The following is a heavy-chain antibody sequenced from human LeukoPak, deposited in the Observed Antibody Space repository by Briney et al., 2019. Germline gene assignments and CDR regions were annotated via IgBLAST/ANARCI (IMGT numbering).Heavy chain of an antibody. J-gene: IGHJ4*02. CDR1: GYTFTSYD. Sequence: ASVKVSCKASGYTFTSYDINWVRQATGQGLEWMGWISAYNGNTNYAQNLQGRVTMTTDTSTSTAYMELRSLRSDDTAVYYCARDRSYYDSSGYSNWGQGTLVTVSS. V-gene: IGHV1-18*01. D-gene: IGHD3-22*01. CDR2: ISAYNGNT. CDR3: ARDRSYYDSSGYSN.